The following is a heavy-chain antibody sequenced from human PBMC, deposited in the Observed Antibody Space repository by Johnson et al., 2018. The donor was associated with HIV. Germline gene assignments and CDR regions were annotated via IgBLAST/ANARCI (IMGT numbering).Heavy chain of an antibody. CDR2: VSYDESSK. J-gene: IGHJ3*02. CDR3: ARDQRWWLQSPGAFDI. V-gene: IGHV3-30*14. Sequence: QVQLVESGGGVVHPGRSLRLSCAASGFTFRSYPMNWVRQAPGKGLEWVAFVSYDESSKYYRDSVKGRFTISRDNSKNTLYLQMGSLRAEDMAVYYCARDQRWWLQSPGAFDIWGQGTMVTVSS. D-gene: IGHD5-24*01. CDR1: GFTFRSYP.